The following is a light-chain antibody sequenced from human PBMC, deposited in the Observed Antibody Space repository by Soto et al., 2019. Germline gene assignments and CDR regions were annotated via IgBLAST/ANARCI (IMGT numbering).Light chain of an antibody. CDR2: GAS. CDR1: QSVSSN. V-gene: IGKV3-15*01. CDR3: QQSNNWPDT. J-gene: IGKJ4*01. Sequence: EIVMTQSPATLSVSPGERATLSCRASQSVSSNLAWYQQKPGQAPRLLIYGASTRATGIPARFSGSGSGTAFTLTISSLQSEDFAVYYCQQSNNWPDTFGGGTKVEIK.